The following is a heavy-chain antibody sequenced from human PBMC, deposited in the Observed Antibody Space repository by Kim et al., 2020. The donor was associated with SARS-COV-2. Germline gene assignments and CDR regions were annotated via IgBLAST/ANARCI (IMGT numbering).Heavy chain of an antibody. CDR2: ISSSSSYI. D-gene: IGHD6-13*01. V-gene: IGHV3-21*01. J-gene: IGHJ4*02. CDR1: GFTFSSYS. CDR3: ARDNGGSWSPPPYYFDY. Sequence: GGSLRLSCAASGFTFSSYSMNWVRQAPGKGLEWVSSISSSSSYIYYADSVKGRFTISRDNAKNSLYLQMNSLRAEDTAVYYCARDNGGSWSPPPYYFDYWGQGTLVTVSS.